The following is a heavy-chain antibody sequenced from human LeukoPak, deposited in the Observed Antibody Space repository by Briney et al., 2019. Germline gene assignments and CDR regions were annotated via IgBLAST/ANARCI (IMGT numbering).Heavy chain of an antibody. CDR2: ISGGGGNT. J-gene: IGHJ3*02. CDR3: AKDGGSNSGSYHEAFDI. Sequence: PGGSLRLSCAAFGFTFNNYAMSWVRRAPGKGLEWVSGISGGGGNTFYPDSVKGRFTISRDNSKDRLYLQMNSLRAEDTAVYYCAKDGGSNSGSYHEAFDIWGQGTMVTVSS. CDR1: GFTFNNYA. D-gene: IGHD1-26*01. V-gene: IGHV3-23*01.